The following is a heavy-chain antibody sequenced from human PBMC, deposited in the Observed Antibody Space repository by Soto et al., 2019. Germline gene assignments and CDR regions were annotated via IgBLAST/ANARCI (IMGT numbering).Heavy chain of an antibody. Sequence: KASETLSLTCAVYGGSFSGYYWSWIRQPPGKGLEWIGEINHSGSTNYNPSLKSRVTISVDTSKNQFSLKLSSVTAADTAVYYCAREELRFLEWLKRKNWFDPWGQGTLVTVS. D-gene: IGHD3-3*01. V-gene: IGHV4-34*01. CDR3: AREELRFLEWLKRKNWFDP. J-gene: IGHJ5*02. CDR2: INHSGST. CDR1: GGSFSGYY.